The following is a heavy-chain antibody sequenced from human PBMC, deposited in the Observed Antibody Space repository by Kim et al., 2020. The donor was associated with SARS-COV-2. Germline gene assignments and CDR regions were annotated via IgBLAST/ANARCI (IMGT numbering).Heavy chain of an antibody. CDR1: GGTFSSYA. J-gene: IGHJ6*02. Sequence: SVKVSCKASGGTFSSYAISWVRQAPGQGLEWMGGIIPIFGTANYAQKFQGRVTITADESTSTAYMELSSMRSEDTAVYYCARALTTVPAATLFYGMDVWGQGTTVTVSS. CDR2: IIPIFGTA. CDR3: ARALTTVPAATLFYGMDV. D-gene: IGHD2-2*01. V-gene: IGHV1-69*13.